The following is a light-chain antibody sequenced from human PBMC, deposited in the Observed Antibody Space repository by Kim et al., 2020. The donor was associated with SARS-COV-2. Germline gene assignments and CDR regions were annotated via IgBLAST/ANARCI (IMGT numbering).Light chain of an antibody. J-gene: IGKJ4*01. V-gene: IGKV1-9*01. CDR3: QQGLT. CDR2: AAS. CDR1: QGISSY. Sequence: SFLSASVGDRVTITCRASQGISSYLAWYQQNPGKAPKLLIYAASTLQSGVPSRFSGSGSGTEFTLTISSLQPEDFATYYCQQGLTFGGGTKVDIK.